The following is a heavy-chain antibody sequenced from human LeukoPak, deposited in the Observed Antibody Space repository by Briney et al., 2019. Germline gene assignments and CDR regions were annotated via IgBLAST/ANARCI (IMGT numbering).Heavy chain of an antibody. V-gene: IGHV1-8*01. CDR1: RYTFTSYD. J-gene: IGHJ4*02. Sequence: ASVKVSCMASRYTFTSYDINWVRATAGQGLERMGWMNPSTGRTGFAQTLQSRRTMTTDTTISTAYMDLRSLRSEDTAVYYCARLSQTPDYYSNGGYYYLGYWGQGTPVTVSS. CDR2: MNPSTGRT. D-gene: IGHD3-22*01. CDR3: ARLSQTPDYYSNGGYYYLGY.